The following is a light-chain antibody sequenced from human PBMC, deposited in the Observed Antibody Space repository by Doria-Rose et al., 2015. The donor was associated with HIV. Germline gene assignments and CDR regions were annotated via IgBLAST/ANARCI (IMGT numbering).Light chain of an antibody. J-gene: IGLJ1*01. CDR2: DVR. CDR1: IRDVGGFGY. CDR3: NSYTTSSTHNYV. V-gene: IGLV2-14*03. Sequence: SVSGSPGQSITISCTGTIRDVGGFGYVSWYQKHPGKAPKLMIYDVRNRPSGVSNRFSGSKSDDTASLIISGLQAEDEADYYCNSYTTSSTHNYVFGTGTKVTVL.